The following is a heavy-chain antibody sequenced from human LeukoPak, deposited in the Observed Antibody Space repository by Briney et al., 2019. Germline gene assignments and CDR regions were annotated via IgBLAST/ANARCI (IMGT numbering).Heavy chain of an antibody. CDR2: IYYSGST. Sequence: SETLSLTCTVSGGSISSYYWSWIRQPPGKGLEWIGYIYYSGSTNYNPSLKSRVTISVDTSKNQFSLKLSSVTAADTAVYYCARLPYGGSPTLIDYWGQGTLVTVSS. J-gene: IGHJ4*02. V-gene: IGHV4-59*01. CDR1: GGSISSYY. CDR3: ARLPYGGSPTLIDY. D-gene: IGHD4-23*01.